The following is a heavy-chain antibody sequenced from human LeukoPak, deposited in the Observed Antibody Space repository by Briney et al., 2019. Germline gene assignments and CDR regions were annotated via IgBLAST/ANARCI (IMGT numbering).Heavy chain of an antibody. D-gene: IGHD6-19*01. CDR3: ARAVAGTANY. CDR2: IIPILGIA. Sequence: SVKVSCKASGGTFSNYAISWVRQAPGQGLEWMGRIIPILGIANYAQKFQGRVTITADKSTSTAYMGLSSLRSEDTAVYYCARAVAGTANYWGPGTLVTVSS. J-gene: IGHJ4*02. CDR1: GGTFSNYA. V-gene: IGHV1-69*04.